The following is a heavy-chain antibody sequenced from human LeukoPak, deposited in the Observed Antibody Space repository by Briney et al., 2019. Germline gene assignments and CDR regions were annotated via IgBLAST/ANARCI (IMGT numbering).Heavy chain of an antibody. CDR2: VRYGGST. CDR1: GGSMSSNTHS. J-gene: IGHJ3*02. Sequence: SETLSLSCTVSGGSMSSNTHSWAWIRQPPGKGLEWIGSVRYGGSTYYNPSVNSRISVSADTSKNHFSLNLTSVTAADTAVYYCARVSDNSWFSIPDAFDIWGQGTMVTVSS. CDR3: ARVSDNSWFSIPDAFDI. D-gene: IGHD6-13*01. V-gene: IGHV4-39*02.